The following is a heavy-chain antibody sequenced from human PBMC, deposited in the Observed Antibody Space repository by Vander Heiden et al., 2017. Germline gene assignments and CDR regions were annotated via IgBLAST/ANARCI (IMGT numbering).Heavy chain of an antibody. V-gene: IGHV4-4*07. CDR3: ARATIAAADLFDY. CDR2: IYTSGST. Sequence: QVQLQESGPGLVKPSEPLSLTCTVSGGPISSYYWSWLRQPAGKGLEWIGRIYTSGSTNYNPSLKSRVTMSVDTSKNQFSLKLSSVTAADTAVYYCARATIAAADLFDYWGQGTLVTVSS. D-gene: IGHD6-13*01. J-gene: IGHJ4*02. CDR1: GGPISSYY.